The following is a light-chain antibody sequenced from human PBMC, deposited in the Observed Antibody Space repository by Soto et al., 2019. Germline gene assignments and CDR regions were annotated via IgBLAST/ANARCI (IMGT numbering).Light chain of an antibody. CDR1: SSDVGAYNF. V-gene: IGLV2-14*01. CDR3: SSYTSTCALV. J-gene: IGLJ3*02. CDR2: DVS. Sequence: QSALTQPASVSGSPGQSITISCTGTSSDVGAYNFVSWYQQNPGKVPKLVIYDVSNRPPGVSNRFSGSKSGNTASLTISGLQAEDEADYYCSSYTSTCALVFGGGTKLTVL.